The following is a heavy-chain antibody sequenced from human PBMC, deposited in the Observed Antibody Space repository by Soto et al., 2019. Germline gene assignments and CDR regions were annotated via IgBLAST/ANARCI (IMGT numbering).Heavy chain of an antibody. D-gene: IGHD3-10*01. Sequence: GGSLRLSCAASGITFSSYAMHWVRQAPGKGLEWVAVISYDGSNEYYADSVKGRFTISRDNFKNTLYLQMNSLRAEDTAVYYCARESRGYRYGSPFDYWGQGTLVTVSS. CDR3: ARESRGYRYGSPFDY. CDR2: ISYDGSNE. CDR1: GITFSSYA. V-gene: IGHV3-30-3*01. J-gene: IGHJ4*02.